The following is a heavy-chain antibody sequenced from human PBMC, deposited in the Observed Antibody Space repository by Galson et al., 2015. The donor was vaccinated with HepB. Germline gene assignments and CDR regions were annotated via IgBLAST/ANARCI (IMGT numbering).Heavy chain of an antibody. CDR3: ARVVNWFDP. CDR1: GGTFGSNT. V-gene: IGHV1-69*02. J-gene: IGHJ5*02. Sequence: SVKVSCKAFGGTFGSNTISWVRQAPGQGLECVGRIIPIIGITNYAQKFQGRVTITADRSTSTAYMEMSSLTSDDTAVYYCARVVNWFDPWGQGTLVTVSS. CDR2: IIPIIGIT.